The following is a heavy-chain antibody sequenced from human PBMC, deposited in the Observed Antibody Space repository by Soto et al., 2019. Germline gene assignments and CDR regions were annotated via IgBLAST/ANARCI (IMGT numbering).Heavy chain of an antibody. D-gene: IGHD6-6*01. CDR1: GFTFSSYA. V-gene: IGHV3-23*01. CDR2: ISGSGGST. Sequence: GSLRLSCAASGFTFSSYAMSWVRHAPGKVLEWVSAISGSGGSTYYADSVKGRFTISRDNSKNTLYLQMNSLRAEDTAVYYWAKSVAARTNDAFERWGKGKMVTV. CDR3: AKSVAARTNDAFER. J-gene: IGHJ3*02.